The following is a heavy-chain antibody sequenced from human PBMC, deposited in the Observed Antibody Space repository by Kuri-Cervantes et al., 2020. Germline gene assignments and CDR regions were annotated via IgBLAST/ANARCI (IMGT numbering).Heavy chain of an antibody. V-gene: IGHV3-30*19. CDR1: GFTFSSYG. CDR2: ISYDGSNK. Sequence: GGSLRLSCAASGFTFSSYGMHWVRQAPGKGLEWVAVISYDGSNKYYADSVKGRFTISRDNSKNTLYLQMNSLRAEDTAVYYCAGGSHDSSGIFQHWGQGTLVTVSS. J-gene: IGHJ1*01. D-gene: IGHD3-22*01. CDR3: AGGSHDSSGIFQH.